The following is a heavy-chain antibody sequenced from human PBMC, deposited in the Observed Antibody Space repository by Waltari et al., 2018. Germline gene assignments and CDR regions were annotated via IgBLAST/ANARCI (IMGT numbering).Heavy chain of an antibody. CDR1: GFTFSSYG. V-gene: IGHV3-33*01. D-gene: IGHD6-19*01. CDR2: ILEDESNK. CDR3: ARARSWIAVPPPDY. J-gene: IGHJ4*02. Sequence: QVQLVESGGGVVQPGRSLRLSCAASGFTFSSYGMPWVRQAPGKGLEWVAVILEDESNKYDADSVNGRFTSTRDNSKNTLYLQMNSLRAEDTAVYYCARARSWIAVPPPDYWGQGTLVTVSS.